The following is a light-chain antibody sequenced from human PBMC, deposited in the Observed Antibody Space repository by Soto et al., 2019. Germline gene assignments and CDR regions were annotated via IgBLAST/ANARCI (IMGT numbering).Light chain of an antibody. CDR3: QQYGGSPRT. CDR2: GAS. CDR1: QGIPNS. V-gene: IGKV3-20*01. Sequence: EIGLRQSPGTLSLSQGERPSLSSRPGQGIPNSLAGHKQKPGQAPRLLIFGASNRATGIPDRFSGSGSGTDFTLTISRLEPEDFAVYHCQQYGGSPRTFGQGTKVERK. J-gene: IGKJ1*01.